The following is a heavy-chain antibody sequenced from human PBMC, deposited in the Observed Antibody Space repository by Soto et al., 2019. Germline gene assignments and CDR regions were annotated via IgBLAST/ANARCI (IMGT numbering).Heavy chain of an antibody. CDR3: ARRSSSWYFDY. CDR1: GFTFSSYA. D-gene: IGHD6-13*01. CDR2: ISGSDGST. Sequence: EVQLLESGGGLVQPGGSLRLSCAASGFTFSSYAMNWVRQAPGKGLEWVSVISGSDGSTYDADSVKGRFTISRDNSKNTLNLQMNSLRAEDTAVYYCARRSSSWYFDYWGQGTLVTVSS. V-gene: IGHV3-23*01. J-gene: IGHJ4*02.